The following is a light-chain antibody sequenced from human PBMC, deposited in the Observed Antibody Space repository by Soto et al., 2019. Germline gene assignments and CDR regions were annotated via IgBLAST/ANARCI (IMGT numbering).Light chain of an antibody. J-gene: IGLJ2*01. CDR1: SSDVGGYNY. CDR2: DVS. CDR3: SSYTGSSTLV. Sequence: QSALTQPASVSGSPGQSITISCTGTSSDVGGYNYVSWYQQHPGKAPKLMIYDVSNRPSGVSNRFSGYKSGNTASLTISGLHAEDEADYYCSSYTGSSTLVFGGGTKLTVL. V-gene: IGLV2-14*01.